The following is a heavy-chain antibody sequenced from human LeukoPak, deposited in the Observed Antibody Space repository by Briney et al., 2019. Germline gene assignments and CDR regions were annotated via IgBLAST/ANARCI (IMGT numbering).Heavy chain of an antibody. CDR1: GGTFSSYA. CDR2: IIPIFGTA. Sequence: ASVKVSCKASGGTFSSYAISWVRQTPGQGLEWMGRIIPIFGTANYAQKSQGRVTITTDESTSTAYMELSSLRSEDTAVYYCAREFDSSGSYWGQGTLVTVSS. V-gene: IGHV1-69*05. J-gene: IGHJ4*02. CDR3: AREFDSSGSY. D-gene: IGHD6-19*01.